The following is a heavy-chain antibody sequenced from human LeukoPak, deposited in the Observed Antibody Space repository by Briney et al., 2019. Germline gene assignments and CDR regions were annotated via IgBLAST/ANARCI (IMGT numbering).Heavy chain of an antibody. Sequence: GASVKVSCKASGYTFTSYGISWVRQAPGQGLEWMGWISAYNGNTNYAQKLQGRVTMTTDTSTSTAYMELRSLRSDDTAVYYCAGARGGSLPDRTFDIWGQGTMVTVSS. CDR1: GYTFTSYG. D-gene: IGHD1-26*01. J-gene: IGHJ3*02. V-gene: IGHV1-18*01. CDR3: AGARGGSLPDRTFDI. CDR2: ISAYNGNT.